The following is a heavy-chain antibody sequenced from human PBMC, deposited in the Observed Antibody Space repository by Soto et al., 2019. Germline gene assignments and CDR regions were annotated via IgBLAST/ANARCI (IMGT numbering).Heavy chain of an antibody. CDR3: ASTQVVVAATRSFDY. J-gene: IGHJ4*02. V-gene: IGHV4-34*01. Sequence: SETLCLTCAVYGGSFSGYDWSWIRQPPGKGLEWIGEINHSGSTNYNPSLKSRVTISVDTSKNQFSPKLSSVTAADTAVYYCASTQVVVAATRSFDYWGQGTLVTVSS. CDR1: GGSFSGYD. D-gene: IGHD2-15*01. CDR2: INHSGST.